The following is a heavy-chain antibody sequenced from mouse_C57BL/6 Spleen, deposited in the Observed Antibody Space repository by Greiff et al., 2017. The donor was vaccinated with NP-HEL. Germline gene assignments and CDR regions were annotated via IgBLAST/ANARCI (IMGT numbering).Heavy chain of an antibody. D-gene: IGHD1-1*01. CDR1: GYTFTDYN. CDR2: INPNNGGT. J-gene: IGHJ1*03. V-gene: IGHV1-22*01. CDR3: ARYYGSRYWYFDV. Sequence: VHVKQSGPELVKPGASVKMSCKASGYTFTDYNMHWVKQSHGKSLEWIGYINPNNGGTSYNQKFKGKATLTVNKSSSTAYMELRSLTSEDSAVYYCARYYGSRYWYFDVWGTGTTVTVSS.